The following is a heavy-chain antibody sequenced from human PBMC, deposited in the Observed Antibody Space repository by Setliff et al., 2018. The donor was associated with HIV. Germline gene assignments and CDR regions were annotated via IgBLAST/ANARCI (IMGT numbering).Heavy chain of an antibody. D-gene: IGHD2-2*03. Sequence: PSETLSLTCAVSGGSFSAYYWSWIRQSPHKGLEWIGEIDHSGSTNYNSSLKSRVTISVDTSMNQFSLKLSSVTAADTAIYYCARGYGSWDYWGQGTLVTVSS. CDR2: IDHSGST. CDR3: ARGYGSWDY. CDR1: GGSFSAYY. J-gene: IGHJ4*02. V-gene: IGHV4-34*01.